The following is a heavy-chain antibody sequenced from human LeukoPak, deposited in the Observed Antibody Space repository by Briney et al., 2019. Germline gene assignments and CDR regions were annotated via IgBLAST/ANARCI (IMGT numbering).Heavy chain of an antibody. Sequence: GGSLRLSCSASGFTFSGHFMHWVRQAPGKGLEYVSSISINGDKTYYAESVKGRFTISRDNSKNTLYLQMNSLRAEDTAVYYCAKERLTYYDFWSGHHFDPWGQGTLVTVSS. CDR3: AKERLTYYDFWSGHHFDP. CDR1: GFTFSGHF. CDR2: ISINGDKT. J-gene: IGHJ5*02. D-gene: IGHD3-3*01. V-gene: IGHV3-64*04.